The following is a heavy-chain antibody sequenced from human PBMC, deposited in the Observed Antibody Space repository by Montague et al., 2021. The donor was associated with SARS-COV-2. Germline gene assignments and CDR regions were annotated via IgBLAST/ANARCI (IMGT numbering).Heavy chain of an antibody. CDR2: INHGGST. J-gene: IGHJ6*03. D-gene: IGHD3-10*01. CDR1: GTSFSGYY. Sequence: SETLSLTCAVHGTSFSGYYWNWIRQPPGKGLEWIGEINHGGSTKYSPSLKSRLTISADTSKNQFSLKLTPVAAADTAVYDCARLRDGVVPSPILGVGPYYAYYYVDVWGKGTMVTVSS. CDR3: ARLRDGVVPSPILGVGPYYAYYYVDV. V-gene: IGHV4-34*01.